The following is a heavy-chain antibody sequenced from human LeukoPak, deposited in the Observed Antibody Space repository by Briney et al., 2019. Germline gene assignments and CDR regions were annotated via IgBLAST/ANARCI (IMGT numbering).Heavy chain of an antibody. CDR2: IYYSGST. CDR1: GGSISSSSYY. J-gene: IGHJ4*02. V-gene: IGHV4-39*07. CDR3: AAYGSGSTRHFDY. D-gene: IGHD3-10*01. Sequence: PSETLSLTCTVSGGSISSSSYYWGWIRQPPGKGLEWIGSIYYSGSTYYNPSLKSRVTISVDTSKNQFSLKLSSVTAADTAVYYCAAYGSGSTRHFDYWGQGTLVTVSS.